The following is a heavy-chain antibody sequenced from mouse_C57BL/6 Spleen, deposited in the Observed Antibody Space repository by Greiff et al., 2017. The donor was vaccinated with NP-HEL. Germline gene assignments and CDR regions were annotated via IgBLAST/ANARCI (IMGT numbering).Heavy chain of an antibody. CDR1: GYAFSSSW. D-gene: IGHD2-2*01. Sequence: QVQLQQSGPELVKPGASVKISCKASGYAFSSSWLNWVKQRPGKGLEWIGRIYPGDGDTNYNGTFKGKATLTADKSSSTAYMQLSSLTSEDSAVDFCAKGYGYGDYYFDDWGKGTTLTVSS. CDR3: AKGYGYGDYYFDD. J-gene: IGHJ2*01. V-gene: IGHV1-82*01. CDR2: IYPGDGDT.